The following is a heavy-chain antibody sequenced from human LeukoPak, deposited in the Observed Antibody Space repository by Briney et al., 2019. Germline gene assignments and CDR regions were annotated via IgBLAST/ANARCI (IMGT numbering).Heavy chain of an antibody. CDR3: AKEGVQTPSDWYFDL. Sequence: GGSLRLSCAASGFTFSKSPMTWVRQAPGKGLEWVSSINDNGGTSTWYADSVKGRFTISRDNSKNTLYLQMNSLRAEDTAVYYCAKEGVQTPSDWYFDLWGRGTLVTVSS. CDR2: INDNGGTST. J-gene: IGHJ2*01. CDR1: GFTFSKSP. V-gene: IGHV3-23*01. D-gene: IGHD1-26*01.